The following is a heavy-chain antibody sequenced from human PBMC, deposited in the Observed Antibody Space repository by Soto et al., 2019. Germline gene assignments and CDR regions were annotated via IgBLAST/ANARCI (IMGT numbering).Heavy chain of an antibody. Sequence: ASVKVSCKTSGYTFTSYGISWVRQAPGQGLEWMGWISGYNGNTNSAQKFKDRITMTTDTSTSTAYMELRSLRSDDTAIYSCARLFCRGGSCPSTGFDYWGQGSLVTVSS. D-gene: IGHD2-15*01. CDR2: ISGYNGNT. CDR3: ARLFCRGGSCPSTGFDY. J-gene: IGHJ4*02. CDR1: GYTFTSYG. V-gene: IGHV1-18*01.